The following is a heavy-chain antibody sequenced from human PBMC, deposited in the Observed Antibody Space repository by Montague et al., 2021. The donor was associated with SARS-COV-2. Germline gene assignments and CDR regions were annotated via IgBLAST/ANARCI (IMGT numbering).Heavy chain of an antibody. J-gene: IGHJ4*02. CDR3: ARGASLAGRFDY. D-gene: IGHD6-19*01. CDR2: VYYNGDI. CDR1: AGSVNSGTYY. Sequence: SETLSLTCSVSAGSVNSGTYYWNWIRQPPGKGLEWIGYVYYNGDIKHNPSLKGQVSLSLDTSMNQFSLQLNSLTAADTAVYYCARGASLAGRFDYWGQGILITVSS. V-gene: IGHV4-61*01.